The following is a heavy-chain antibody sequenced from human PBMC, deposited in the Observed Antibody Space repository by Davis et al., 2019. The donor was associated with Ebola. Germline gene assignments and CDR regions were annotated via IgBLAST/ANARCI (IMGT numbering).Heavy chain of an antibody. CDR1: GGSFSGYY. V-gene: IGHV4-59*01. CDR3: ARTPQFSDYGAYFDF. J-gene: IGHJ4*02. D-gene: IGHD4-17*01. CDR2: IYYSGTT. Sequence: SETLSLTCAVYGGSFSGYYWSWIRQPPGKGLEWIGNIYYSGTTNYNPSLKSRVTISRDTSKNQFSLKVSSVTAADTATYYCARTPQFSDYGAYFDFWGRGTLVSVSS.